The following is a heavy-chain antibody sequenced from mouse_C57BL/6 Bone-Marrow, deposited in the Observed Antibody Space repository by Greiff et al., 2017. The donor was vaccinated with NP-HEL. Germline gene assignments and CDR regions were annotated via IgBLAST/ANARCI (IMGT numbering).Heavy chain of an antibody. CDR1: GYAFSSSW. Sequence: QVQLQQSGPELVKPGASVKISCKASGYAFSSSWMNWVKQRPGKGLEWIGRIYPGDGDTNYNGKFKGKATLTADKSSSTAYMQLSSLTSEDSAVYFCARGELLRYLDYWGQGTTLTVSS. CDR3: ARGELLRYLDY. V-gene: IGHV1-82*01. J-gene: IGHJ2*01. CDR2: IYPGDGDT. D-gene: IGHD1-1*01.